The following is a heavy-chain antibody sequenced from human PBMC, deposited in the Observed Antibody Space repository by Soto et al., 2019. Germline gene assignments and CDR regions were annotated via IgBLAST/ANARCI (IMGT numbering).Heavy chain of an antibody. D-gene: IGHD2-8*01. CDR3: AREVTPTQSCTNGVCYYHYYDIDV. V-gene: IGHV1-2*02. Sequence: RASVKVSCKASGYTFTDYYVHWVRQAPGQGLEWMGWINPNSGGTKTAQKFQGRVTVTRDTSISTAYMDLSRLRSDDTAVYYCAREVTPTQSCTNGVCYYHYYDIDVCGQGTMVTVSS. CDR2: INPNSGGT. J-gene: IGHJ6*02. CDR1: GYTFTDYY.